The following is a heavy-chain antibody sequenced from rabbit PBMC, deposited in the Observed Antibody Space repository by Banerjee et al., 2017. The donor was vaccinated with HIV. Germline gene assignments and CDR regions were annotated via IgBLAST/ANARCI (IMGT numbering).Heavy chain of an antibody. CDR2: IYTSSGST. Sequence: QEQLVESGGGLVQPGGSLKLSCKASGFDFSSYGVSWVRQAPGKGLELIACIYTSSGSTWYASWVNGRFTISRSTSLNTVDLKMTSLTAADTATYFCARDDGYGGVGYAGAFDPWGPGTLVTVS. J-gene: IGHJ2*01. V-gene: IGHV1S43*01. CDR1: GFDFSSYGV. D-gene: IGHD4-2*01. CDR3: ARDDGYGGVGYAGAFDP.